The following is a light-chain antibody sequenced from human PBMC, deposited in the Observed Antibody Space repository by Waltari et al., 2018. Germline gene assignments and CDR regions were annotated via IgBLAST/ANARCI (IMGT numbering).Light chain of an antibody. CDR3: QQYNSDMWT. V-gene: IGKV1-5*03. J-gene: IGKJ1*01. CDR1: QSISKL. Sequence: DIQMTKSPSTLSASVGDRVTITFRPSQSISKLFALYQQKPGKVPKLRIYEASSLESGVPSRFSGSGSETEFTLTISSLQPDDFATYYCQQYNSDMWTFGQGTTVEIK. CDR2: EAS.